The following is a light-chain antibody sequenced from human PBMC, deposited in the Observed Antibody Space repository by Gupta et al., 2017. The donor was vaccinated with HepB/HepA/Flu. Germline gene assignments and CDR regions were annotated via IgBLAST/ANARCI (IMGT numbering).Light chain of an antibody. Sequence: DIVMPQSPATLSVSPGERATLSCSASQSVSNNLAWYQQKPGQAPRLLIYGASTRATGIPATCSGSGSGTEFTLTISSLQSEDFAVYYCQQYKNGPRTFGQGTRVEIK. CDR3: QQYKNGPRT. J-gene: IGKJ1*01. CDR1: QSVSNN. V-gene: IGKV3-15*01. CDR2: GAS.